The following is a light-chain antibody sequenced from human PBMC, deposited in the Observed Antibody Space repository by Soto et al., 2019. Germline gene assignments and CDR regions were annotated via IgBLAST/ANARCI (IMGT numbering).Light chain of an antibody. CDR3: QQSYSTPYT. V-gene: IGKV1-39*01. CDR2: GAS. Sequence: DIQMTQSPSSLSASVGDRVTITCRASQSISSYLNWHQQKQGKAPKVVIYGASSLQSGVSSRFSGSGSGTDFTLTISSLQPEDCATYYCQQSYSTPYTFGQGTKLEIK. CDR1: QSISSY. J-gene: IGKJ2*01.